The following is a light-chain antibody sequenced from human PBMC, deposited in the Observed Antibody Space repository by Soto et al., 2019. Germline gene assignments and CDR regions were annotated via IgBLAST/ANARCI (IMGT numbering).Light chain of an antibody. CDR2: SNN. J-gene: IGLJ1*01. V-gene: IGLV1-44*01. CDR3: AAWDDSLNGLV. CDR1: SSNIGSNT. Sequence: QSVLTQPPSASGTPGQRVTISCSGSSSNIGSNTVNWYQQLPGTAPKLLIFSNNQRPSGVPERFSGSKSGTSASLAISGLQSEDEADYSCAAWDDSLNGLVFGTGTKVTVL.